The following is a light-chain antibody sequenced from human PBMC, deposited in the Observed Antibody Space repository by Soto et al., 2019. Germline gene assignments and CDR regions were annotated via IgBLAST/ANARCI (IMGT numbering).Light chain of an antibody. CDR2: SNN. J-gene: IGLJ3*02. V-gene: IGLV1-47*02. CDR1: SSNIGSNF. Sequence: QLVLTQPPSASGTPGQRVTISCSGSSSNIGSNFAYWYQQLPGTAPKLLIYSNNQRPSGVPDRFSGSKSGTSASLAISGLRSEDEADYYCAAWEDSLSGWVFGGGTKVTVL. CDR3: AAWEDSLSGWV.